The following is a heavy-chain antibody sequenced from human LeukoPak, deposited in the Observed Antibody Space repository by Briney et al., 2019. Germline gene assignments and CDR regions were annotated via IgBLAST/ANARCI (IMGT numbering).Heavy chain of an antibody. Sequence: SETLSLTCTISGDSISSYYWSWIPQSAGKGLEWIGRISTSGSINYNPSLKSRVTMSVDTSQNQFSLKLSSVTAADTAMYYCARGSSSGGGLLEYWGQGTLVTVSS. V-gene: IGHV4-4*07. CDR2: ISTSGSI. J-gene: IGHJ4*02. CDR1: GDSISSYY. CDR3: ARGSSSGGGLLEY. D-gene: IGHD2-15*01.